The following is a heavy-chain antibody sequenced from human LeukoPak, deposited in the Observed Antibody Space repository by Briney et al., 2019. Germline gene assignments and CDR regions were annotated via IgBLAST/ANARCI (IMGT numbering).Heavy chain of an antibody. CDR3: ARRAGAYSHPYDY. Sequence: QTGGSLRLSCAASGITFSSYAMSWVRQAPGKGLEWVSVISGSGGSTYNADSVKGRFTISRDNAKNSLYLQMNSLRAEDTAVYYCARRAGAYSHPYDYWGQGTLVTVSS. J-gene: IGHJ4*02. CDR2: ISGSGGST. D-gene: IGHD4/OR15-4a*01. V-gene: IGHV3-23*01. CDR1: GITFSSYA.